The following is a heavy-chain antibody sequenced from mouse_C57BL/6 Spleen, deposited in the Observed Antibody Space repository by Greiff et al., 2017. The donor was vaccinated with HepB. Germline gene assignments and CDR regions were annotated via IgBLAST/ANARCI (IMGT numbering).Heavy chain of an antibody. CDR3: ARSWDYGSSYAMDY. Sequence: VKLQQPGAELVRPGSSVKLSCKASGYTFTSYWMHWVKQRPIQGLEWIGNIDPSDSETHYNQKFKDKATLTVDKSSSTAYMQLSSLTSEDSAVYYCARSWDYGSSYAMDYWGQGTSVTVSS. D-gene: IGHD1-1*01. J-gene: IGHJ4*01. CDR1: GYTFTSYW. CDR2: IDPSDSET. V-gene: IGHV1-52*01.